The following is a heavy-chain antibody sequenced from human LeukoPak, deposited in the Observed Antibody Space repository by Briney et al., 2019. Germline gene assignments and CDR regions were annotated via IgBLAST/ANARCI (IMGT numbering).Heavy chain of an antibody. J-gene: IGHJ4*02. Sequence: VASVKVSCKASGYTFTGYYMHWVRQAPGQGLEWMGWINPNSGGTNYAQKFQGWVTMTRDTSISTAYMELSRLRSDDTAVYYCARSAVVFDYYGSSGYYYFDYWGQGTLVTVSS. V-gene: IGHV1-2*04. CDR3: ARSAVVFDYYGSSGYYYFDY. CDR2: INPNSGGT. D-gene: IGHD3-22*01. CDR1: GYTFTGYY.